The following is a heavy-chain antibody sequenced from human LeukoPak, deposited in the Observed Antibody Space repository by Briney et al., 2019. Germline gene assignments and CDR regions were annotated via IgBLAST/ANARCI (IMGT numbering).Heavy chain of an antibody. D-gene: IGHD6-13*01. V-gene: IGHV3-23*01. J-gene: IGHJ4*02. CDR2: ISGSGGST. CDR3: ANLKLSVMQLR. Sequence: PGGSLRLSCAASGFTFSSYAMSWVCQTPGKGLEWVSAISGSGGSTYYADSVKGRFTISRDNSKNTLYLQMNSLRAEDTAVYYCANLKLSVMQLRWGQGTLVTVSS. CDR1: GFTFSSYA.